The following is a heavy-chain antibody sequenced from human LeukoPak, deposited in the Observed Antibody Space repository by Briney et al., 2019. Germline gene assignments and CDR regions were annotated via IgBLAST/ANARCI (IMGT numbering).Heavy chain of an antibody. V-gene: IGHV1-18*01. Sequence: ASVKVSCKASGYTFTSYGISWVRQAPGQGLEWMGWISAYNGNTNYAQKLQGRVTMTTDTSTSTAYMELRSLRSDDTAVYYCARSSRYSSGWYVNYYYYMDVWGKGTTVTISS. J-gene: IGHJ6*03. CDR1: GYTFTSYG. CDR3: ARSSRYSSGWYVNYYYYMDV. CDR2: ISAYNGNT. D-gene: IGHD6-19*01.